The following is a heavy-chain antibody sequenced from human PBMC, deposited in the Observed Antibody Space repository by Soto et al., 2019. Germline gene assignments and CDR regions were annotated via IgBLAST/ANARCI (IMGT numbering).Heavy chain of an antibody. D-gene: IGHD2-15*01. Sequence: SETLSLTCTVSGDSISSSRSSSYYWAWIRQPPGKGLEWIGSIDYNGGTYYHPSLKSRVTISVDTSKNQFSLKLSSVTAADTAVYYCARRYGGTFDYWGQGTLVTVSS. CDR1: GDSISSSRSSSYY. V-gene: IGHV4-39*07. J-gene: IGHJ4*02. CDR3: ARRYGGTFDY. CDR2: IDYNGGT.